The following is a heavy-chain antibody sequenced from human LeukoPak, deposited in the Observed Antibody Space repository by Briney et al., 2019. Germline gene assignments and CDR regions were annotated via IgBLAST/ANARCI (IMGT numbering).Heavy chain of an antibody. CDR1: GFTGSSNY. Sequence: QAGGSLRLSCAASGFTGSSNYMSWVRHAPGKGLEWVSIISGGGGTYYADSVKDRFTISRDNSKSTLYLQMKSLRVEDTAVYYCASRDKGYYYGLDVWGQGTTVTVAS. V-gene: IGHV3-66*01. D-gene: IGHD5-24*01. CDR3: ASRDKGYYYGLDV. J-gene: IGHJ6*02. CDR2: ISGGGGT.